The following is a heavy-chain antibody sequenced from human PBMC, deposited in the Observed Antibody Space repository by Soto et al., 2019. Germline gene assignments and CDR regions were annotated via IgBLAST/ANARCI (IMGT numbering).Heavy chain of an antibody. D-gene: IGHD5-12*01. J-gene: IGHJ6*02. Sequence: QVQLVQSGAEVKKPGASVKVSCKASGYTFTSYGLSWVRQAPGQGLEWMGWISAYNGNTNYAQTLQGRVTMTTDTSTRTAYMELRSLRSDDTAVYYCARGHYGATSFLSYYYYGMDVWGQGTTVTVSS. CDR2: ISAYNGNT. CDR1: GYTFTSYG. V-gene: IGHV1-18*01. CDR3: ARGHYGATSFLSYYYYGMDV.